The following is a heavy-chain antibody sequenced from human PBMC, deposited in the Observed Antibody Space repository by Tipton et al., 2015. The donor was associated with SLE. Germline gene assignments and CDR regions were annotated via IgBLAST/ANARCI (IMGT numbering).Heavy chain of an antibody. D-gene: IGHD2-2*01. CDR2: IYYSGST. Sequence: TLSLTCTVSGGSLSSSSYYWGWIRQPPGKGLEWVGSIYYSGSTYYNPSLKSRVTISVDTSKNQFSLKLSSVTAADTAVYYCARQRIVVVPAGWFDPWGQGTRVTVSS. CDR3: ARQRIVVVPAGWFDP. CDR1: GGSLSSSSYY. V-gene: IGHV4-39*01. J-gene: IGHJ5*02.